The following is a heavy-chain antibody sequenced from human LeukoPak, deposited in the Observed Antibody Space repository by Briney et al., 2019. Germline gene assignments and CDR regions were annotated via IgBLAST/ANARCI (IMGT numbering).Heavy chain of an antibody. CDR2: MYLGDSET. J-gene: IGHJ4*02. CDR1: GYSFTNYW. D-gene: IGHD6-19*01. V-gene: IGHV5-51*01. CDR3: MRHEGSISGWPFDY. Sequence: GESLKISCKGSGYSFTNYWIGWVRQMPGKGLEWMGIMYLGDSETRYSPSFRGQVTISADKSISTVCLQWSSLKASDTAMYYCMRHEGSISGWPFDYWGQGTLVTVSS.